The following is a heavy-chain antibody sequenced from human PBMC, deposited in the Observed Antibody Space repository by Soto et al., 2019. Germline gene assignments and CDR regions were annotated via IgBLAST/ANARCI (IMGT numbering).Heavy chain of an antibody. Sequence: VASVKVSCKVSGYTLTELSMHWVRQAPGKGLEWMGGFDPEDGETIYAQKFQGRVTMTEDTSTDTAYMELSSLRSEDTAVYYCATVVRYGYRNYYFDYWGQGTLVTVSS. CDR1: GYTLTELS. CDR2: FDPEDGET. V-gene: IGHV1-24*01. J-gene: IGHJ4*02. CDR3: ATVVRYGYRNYYFDY. D-gene: IGHD6-25*01.